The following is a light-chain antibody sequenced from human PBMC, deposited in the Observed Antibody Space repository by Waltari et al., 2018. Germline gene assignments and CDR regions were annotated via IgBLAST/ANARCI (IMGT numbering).Light chain of an antibody. J-gene: IGKJ4*01. V-gene: IGKV3-11*01. Sequence: EIVLTQSPATLSLSSGDRATLSCRASQSVSSSLAWYQQRPGQAPRLLIYDASNRATGISARFSGSGSGTDFTLTISSLEPEDFAVYYCQQRSSWPLTFGGGTKVEVK. CDR2: DAS. CDR3: QQRSSWPLT. CDR1: QSVSSS.